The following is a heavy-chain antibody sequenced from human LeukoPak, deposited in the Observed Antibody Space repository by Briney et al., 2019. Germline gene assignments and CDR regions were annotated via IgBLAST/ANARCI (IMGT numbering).Heavy chain of an antibody. V-gene: IGHV3-15*01. Sequence: PGGSLRLSCAASGFTFSNAWMSWVRQAPGKGLEWVGRIKSKTDGGTTDYAAPVKGRFTISRDDSKNTLYLQMNSLKTEDTAVYYCTTGTYDYGGNFDYWGQGTLVTVSS. D-gene: IGHD4-23*01. CDR3: TTGTYDYGGNFDY. CDR2: IKSKTDGGTT. CDR1: GFTFSNAW. J-gene: IGHJ4*02.